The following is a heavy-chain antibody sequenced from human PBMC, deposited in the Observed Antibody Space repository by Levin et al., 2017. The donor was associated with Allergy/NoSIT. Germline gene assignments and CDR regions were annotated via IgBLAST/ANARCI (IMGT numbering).Heavy chain of an antibody. D-gene: IGHD7-27*01. CDR3: VRESPQLTEDTWWRHFDY. Sequence: GGSLRLSCAASGFTFSSYPMHWVRQAPGNGLEYVSAIGPHGGNTYYADSVKGRFTISRDNSKNMLYLQMGSLRAEDTAVYFCVRESPQLTEDTWWRHFDYWGQGALVTVSP. V-gene: IGHV3-64*02. CDR1: GFTFSSYP. CDR2: IGPHGGNT. J-gene: IGHJ4*02.